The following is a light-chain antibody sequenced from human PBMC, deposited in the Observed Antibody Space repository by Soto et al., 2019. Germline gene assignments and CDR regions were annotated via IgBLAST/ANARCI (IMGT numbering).Light chain of an antibody. Sequence: DIQMTQSPSTLSASVGDRVTITCRASESIDSWLAWHQQKPGKAPKLLIYAASSLQSGVPSRFSGSGSGTDFTLTISSLQPEDFATYYCQQSYSTPRTFGQGTKVDIK. V-gene: IGKV1-39*01. CDR3: QQSYSTPRT. CDR1: ESIDSW. J-gene: IGKJ1*01. CDR2: AAS.